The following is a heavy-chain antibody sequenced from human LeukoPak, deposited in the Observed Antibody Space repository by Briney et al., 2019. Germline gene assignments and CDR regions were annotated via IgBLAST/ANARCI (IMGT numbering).Heavy chain of an antibody. CDR2: ISTLGST. J-gene: IGHJ4*02. V-gene: IGHV4-4*07. Sequence: SETLSLTCSVSGGSINNYWTWIRQPAGKGLEWIGHISTLGSTNYNPSLKSRVSMSVDTSNYHFSLKLSFVTAADTAIYYCARVAQYLVGASSTAFFEYWGQGTRVTVSS. CDR1: GGSINNY. CDR3: ARVAQYLVGASSTAFFEY. D-gene: IGHD1-26*01.